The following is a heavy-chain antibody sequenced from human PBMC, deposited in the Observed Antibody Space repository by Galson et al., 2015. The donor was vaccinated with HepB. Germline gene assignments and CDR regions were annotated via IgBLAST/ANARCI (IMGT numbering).Heavy chain of an antibody. J-gene: IGHJ3*01. CDR1: GGSFSSYA. D-gene: IGHD2-21*01. CDR3: ARQLGNRDVIGGDFLDV. V-gene: IGHV1-69*10. CDR2: IIPILEMS. Sequence: SVKVSCKASGGSFSSYAFNWVRQAPGQGLEWMGRIIPILEMSDYAPKFQGRVTITADKSTSTVYIELSGLKSEDTDVYYCARQLGNRDVIGGDFLDVWRQGTVVTVSS.